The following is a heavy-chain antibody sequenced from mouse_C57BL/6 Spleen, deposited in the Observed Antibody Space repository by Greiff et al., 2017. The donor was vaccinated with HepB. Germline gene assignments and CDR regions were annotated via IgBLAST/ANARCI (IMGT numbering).Heavy chain of an antibody. CDR1: GYAFSSSW. Sequence: QVQLQQSGPELVKPGASVKISCKASGYAFSSSWMNWVKQRPGKGLEWIGRIYPGDGDTNYNGKLKGKATLTADKSSSTASMQLSSLTSEDSAVYLCARSRAYSNWGYFDVWGTGTTVTVSS. J-gene: IGHJ1*03. CDR3: ARSRAYSNWGYFDV. V-gene: IGHV1-82*01. CDR2: IYPGDGDT. D-gene: IGHD2-5*01.